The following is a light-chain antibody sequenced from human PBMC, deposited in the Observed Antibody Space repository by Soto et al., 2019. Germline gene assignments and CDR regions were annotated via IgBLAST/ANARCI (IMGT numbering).Light chain of an antibody. CDR2: GAS. V-gene: IGKV3-20*01. CDR3: HQYGISPPRT. J-gene: IGKJ1*01. Sequence: DIVLTQSPGTLSLSPGERATLSCRASQSVSSNYLAWYQHKPGQAPRLLIYGASSRATGIPDRFSGSGSGTDFTLTIGRLEPEDFAVYYCHQYGISPPRTFGQGTKVDI. CDR1: QSVSSNY.